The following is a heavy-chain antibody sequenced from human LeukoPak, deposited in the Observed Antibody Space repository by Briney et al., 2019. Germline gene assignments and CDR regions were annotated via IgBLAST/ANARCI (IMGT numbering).Heavy chain of an antibody. Sequence: GGSLRLSCAASGFTFSSYEMNWVRQAPGKGLEWVSYISSSGSTIYYADSVKGRFTISRDNAKSSLYLQMNSLRAEDTAVYYCAELGITMIGGVWGKGTTVTISS. V-gene: IGHV3-48*03. J-gene: IGHJ6*04. CDR1: GFTFSSYE. D-gene: IGHD3-10*02. CDR2: ISSSGSTI. CDR3: AELGITMIGGV.